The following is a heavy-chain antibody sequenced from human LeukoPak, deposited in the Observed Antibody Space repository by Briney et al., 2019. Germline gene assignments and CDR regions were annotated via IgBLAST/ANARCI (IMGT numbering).Heavy chain of an antibody. D-gene: IGHD1-1*01. J-gene: IGHJ6*02. V-gene: IGHV3-74*01. CDR3: ARDRSYNMGV. CDR2: INSDGSRT. Sequence: PGGSLRLSCAASEFAFNTYWMHWVRQVPGRGLVWVSNINSDGSRTSYADSVKGRFTISRDNAKNTLYLQMNSLRAEDTAVYYCARDRSYNMGVWGQGTTVTVSS. CDR1: EFAFNTYW.